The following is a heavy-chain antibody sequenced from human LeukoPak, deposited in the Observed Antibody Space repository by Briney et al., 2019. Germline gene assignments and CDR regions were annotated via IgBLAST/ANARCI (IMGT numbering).Heavy chain of an antibody. CDR3: ARGVCRGGCCYYDF. Sequence: PSQTLSLTCTVSGGSISSGGYYWSWIRQHPGKGLEWIGNIYYSGSTYYNPSLKSRVTISVDTSKNQFSLKLSSVTAADTAVYYCARGVCRGGCCYYDFWGQGTLVTVSS. CDR1: GGSISSGGYY. D-gene: IGHD2-15*01. CDR2: IYYSGST. V-gene: IGHV4-31*03. J-gene: IGHJ4*02.